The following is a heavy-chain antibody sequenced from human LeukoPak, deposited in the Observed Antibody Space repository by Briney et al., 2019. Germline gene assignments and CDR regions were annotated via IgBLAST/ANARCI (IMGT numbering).Heavy chain of an antibody. V-gene: IGHV4-59*11. CDR3: ASSHSSSSSWFDP. Sequence: SETLSLTCTVSGGSISSHYWSWIRQPPGKGLEWIGYIYYSGSTNYNPSLKSRVSISVDTSKNQCSLKLSSVTAADTAVYYCASSHSSSSSWFDPWGQGTLVTVSS. CDR1: GGSISSHY. J-gene: IGHJ5*02. CDR2: IYYSGST. D-gene: IGHD6-6*01.